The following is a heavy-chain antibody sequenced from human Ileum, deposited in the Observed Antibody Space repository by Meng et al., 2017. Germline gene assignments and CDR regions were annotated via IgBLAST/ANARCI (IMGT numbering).Heavy chain of an antibody. CDR3: ARYNYYDSSGHSNFDY. Sequence: QLQLQESGPGLVKPSETLSPTCTGSGGSISNTNYYWDWIRQPPGKGLEWVGSIYYNGNTYYNPSLKSRVTISIDTSKNQFSLKLSSVTAADTAVYYCARYNYYDSSGHSNFDYWGQGTLVTVSS. V-gene: IGHV4-39*01. CDR2: IYYNGNT. CDR1: GGSISNTNYY. J-gene: IGHJ4*02. D-gene: IGHD3-22*01.